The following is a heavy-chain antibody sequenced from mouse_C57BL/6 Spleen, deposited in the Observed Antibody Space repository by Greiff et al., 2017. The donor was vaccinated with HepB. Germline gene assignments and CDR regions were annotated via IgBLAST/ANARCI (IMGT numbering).Heavy chain of an antibody. CDR3: ASCSSYGYFDY. Sequence: VKLQQPGAELVKPGASVKLSCKASGYTFTSYWMQWVKQRPGQGLEWIGEIDPSDSYTNYNQKFKGKATLTVDTSSSTAYMQLSSLTSEDSAVYYCASCSSYGYFDYWGQGTTLTVSS. CDR1: GYTFTSYW. J-gene: IGHJ2*01. V-gene: IGHV1-50*01. CDR2: IDPSDSYT. D-gene: IGHD1-1*01.